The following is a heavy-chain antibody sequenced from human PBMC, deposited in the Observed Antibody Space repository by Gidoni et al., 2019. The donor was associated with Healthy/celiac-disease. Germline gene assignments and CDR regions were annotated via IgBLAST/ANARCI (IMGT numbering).Heavy chain of an antibody. V-gene: IGHV5-51*01. J-gene: IGHJ4*02. CDR1: GYSFTSYW. Sequence: EVQLVQSGAAVKKPGESLKISCKGSGYSFTSYWIGWVRQMPGQGLEWMGIIYPGDSDTRYSPSFQGQVTISADKSISTAYLQWSSLKASDTAMYYCARLRGIAVAGPLAPFDYWGQGTLVTVSS. CDR3: ARLRGIAVAGPLAPFDY. D-gene: IGHD6-19*01. CDR2: IYPGDSDT.